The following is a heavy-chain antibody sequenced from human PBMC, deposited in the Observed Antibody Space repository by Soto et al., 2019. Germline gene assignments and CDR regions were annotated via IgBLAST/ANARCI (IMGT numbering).Heavy chain of an antibody. CDR3: ARATIEHEIVVGDEALDY. CDR1: GFTFSSYT. Sequence: PGGSLRLSCAASGFTFSSYTMSLVRQAPGKGLEWVSYISSSSSTIYYADSVKGRFTISRDNAKNSLYLQMNSLRDEDTAVYYCARATIEHEIVVGDEALDYWGQGTLVTVSS. CDR2: ISSSSSTI. J-gene: IGHJ4*02. D-gene: IGHD3-22*01. V-gene: IGHV3-48*02.